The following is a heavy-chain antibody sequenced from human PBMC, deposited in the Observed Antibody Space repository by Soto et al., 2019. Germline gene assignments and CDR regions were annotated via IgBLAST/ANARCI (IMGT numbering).Heavy chain of an antibody. V-gene: IGHV1-69*06. J-gene: IGHJ4*02. CDR1: GTRFSNYV. CDR3: AREGRGKKAGYNGLVSLGY. D-gene: IGHD2-2*02. CDR2: IIPIFNTT. Sequence: QVQLVQSGAEVKTPGSSLKVSCTVSGTRFSNYVISWVRQAPGQGLEWLGRIIPIFNTTQYPQKLQGRVTITADKSTNTASLELSSLRFHDTAVYYCAREGRGKKAGYNGLVSLGYWGQGTPVTVSS.